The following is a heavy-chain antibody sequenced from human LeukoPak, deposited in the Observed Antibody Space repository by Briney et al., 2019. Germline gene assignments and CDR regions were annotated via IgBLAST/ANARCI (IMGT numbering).Heavy chain of an antibody. D-gene: IGHD3-9*01. Sequence: SETLSLTCTVSGGSISSYYWSWIRQPPGKGLEWIGYIYYSGSTNYNPSLKSRVTISVDTSKNQFSLKLSSVTAADTAVYYCARRSYVILTGVDWFDPWGQGTLVTVSS. CDR3: ARRSYVILTGVDWFDP. V-gene: IGHV4-59*08. CDR2: IYYSGST. CDR1: GGSISSYY. J-gene: IGHJ5*02.